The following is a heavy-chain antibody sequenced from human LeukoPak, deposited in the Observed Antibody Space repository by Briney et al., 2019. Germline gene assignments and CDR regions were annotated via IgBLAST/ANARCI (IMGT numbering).Heavy chain of an antibody. D-gene: IGHD3-22*01. CDR1: GYTPTVLS. V-gene: IGHV1-24*01. CDR3: ATYGGFRGYDSSGYYY. J-gene: IGHJ4*02. CDR2: FDPEDGEA. Sequence: ASVKVSCKVSGYTPTVLSMHWVRQAPGKGLEWMGGFDPEDGEAIYAQKFQGRVTMTEDTSTDTAYMELSSLRSEDTAVYYCATYGGFRGYDSSGYYYWGQGTLVTVSS.